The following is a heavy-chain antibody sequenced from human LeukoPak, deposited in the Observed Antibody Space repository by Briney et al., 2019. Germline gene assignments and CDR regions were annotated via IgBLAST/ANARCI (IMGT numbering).Heavy chain of an antibody. CDR1: GYTFTSYD. CDR3: ARGYKPGYRSGWSIFDY. Sequence: ASVKVSCKASGYTFTSYDINWVRQATGQGLEWMGWMNPNSGNTGYAQKFQGRVTTTRNTSISTAYMELSSLRSDDTAVYYCARGYKPGYRSGWSIFDYWGQGTLVTVSS. CDR2: MNPNSGNT. D-gene: IGHD6-19*01. V-gene: IGHV1-8*01. J-gene: IGHJ4*02.